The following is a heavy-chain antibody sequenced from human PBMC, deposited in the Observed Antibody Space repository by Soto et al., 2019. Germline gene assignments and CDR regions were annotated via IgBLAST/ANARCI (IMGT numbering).Heavy chain of an antibody. Sequence: XASLELSCATSGFPFNDYYMTWIRQAPGKGLEWLSRISPKSTFRNYADSVKGRFTISRDNTESSLFLQMNSLGVDDTAVYSCVRGGGGGLFEHWGQGVLVTVSS. V-gene: IGHV3-11*06. D-gene: IGHD2-21*01. CDR2: ISPKSTFR. CDR1: GFPFNDYY. CDR3: VRGGGGGLFEH. J-gene: IGHJ4*02.